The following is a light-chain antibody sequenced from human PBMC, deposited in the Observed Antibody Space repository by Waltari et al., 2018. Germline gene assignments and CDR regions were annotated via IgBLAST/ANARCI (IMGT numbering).Light chain of an antibody. CDR2: WAS. CDR1: QNLLYSPINKNS. CDR3: QQYYSNPVS. Sequence: DIVMTQSPDSLTVSLGERATVHCTSRQNLLYSPINKNSLAWYQLQPGQPPRLLIHWASSRESGVPDRFSGSGSGTDFTLTITSLRAEDVAIYYCQQYYSNPVSFGGGTRLEI. V-gene: IGKV4-1*01. J-gene: IGKJ4*01.